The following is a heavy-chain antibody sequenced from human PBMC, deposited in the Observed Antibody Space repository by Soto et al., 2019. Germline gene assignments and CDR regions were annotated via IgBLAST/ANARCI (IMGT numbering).Heavy chain of an antibody. CDR2: ISYDGSNK. J-gene: IGHJ4*02. CDR1: GFTFSSYG. D-gene: IGHD5-12*01. Sequence: ESGGGVVQPGRSLRLSCAASGFTFSSYGMHWVRQAPGKGLEWVAVISYDGSNKYYADSVKGRFTISRDNSKNTLYLQMNSLRAEDTAVYYCARATANDYWGQGTLVTVSS. V-gene: IGHV3-30*03. CDR3: ARATANDY.